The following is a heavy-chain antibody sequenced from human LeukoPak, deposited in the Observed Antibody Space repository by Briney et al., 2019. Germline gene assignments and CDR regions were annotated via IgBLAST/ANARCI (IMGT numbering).Heavy chain of an antibody. J-gene: IGHJ3*02. CDR2: IIPILGIA. V-gene: IGHV1-69*04. CDR1: GGTFSSYA. CDR3: ARERAIFGVVIKPYDAFNI. Sequence: GASVKVSCKASGGTFSSYAISWVRQAPGQGLECMGRIIPILGIANYAQKFQGRVTITADKSTSTAYMELSSLRSEDTAVYYCARERAIFGVVIKPYDAFNIWGQGTMVIVSS. D-gene: IGHD3-3*01.